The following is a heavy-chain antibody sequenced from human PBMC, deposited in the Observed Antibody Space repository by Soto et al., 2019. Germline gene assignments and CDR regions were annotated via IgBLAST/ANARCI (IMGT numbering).Heavy chain of an antibody. Sequence: QVQLEQSGAEVKKPGSSVKVSCKASGGTFRNSAISWVRQAPGQGLEWMGGIMPIFRTPDYAHKFQGRVTITADESTSTAYMELSGLRSDDTTVYYCARANDWPQLGGNYDYILDVWGHGTTVTVSS. D-gene: IGHD1-1*01. CDR1: GGTFRNSA. V-gene: IGHV1-69*12. J-gene: IGHJ6*02. CDR2: IMPIFRTP. CDR3: ARANDWPQLGGNYDYILDV.